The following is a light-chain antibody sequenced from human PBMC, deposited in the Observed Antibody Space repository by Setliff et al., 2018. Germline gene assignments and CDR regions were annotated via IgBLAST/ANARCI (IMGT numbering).Light chain of an antibody. CDR2: DVS. CDR3: GSYTSINTLLYI. V-gene: IGLV2-14*01. CDR1: SGDVGGYDY. Sequence: QSVLTQPASVSGSPGQSITISCTGTSGDVGGYDYVSWYQQHPGKAPKLMIYDVSNRPSGASNRFSGSKSGNTASLTISGLQAEDEADYYCGSYTSINTLLYIFGTGTKV. J-gene: IGLJ1*01.